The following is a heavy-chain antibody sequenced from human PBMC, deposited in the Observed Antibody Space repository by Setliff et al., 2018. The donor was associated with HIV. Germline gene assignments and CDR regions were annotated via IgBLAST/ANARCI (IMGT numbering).Heavy chain of an antibody. V-gene: IGHV3-48*03. CDR3: AREGSTSWYEGGNWFDP. Sequence: GGSLRLSCAASGFTFSSFEMNWVRQAPGEGLEWVSHISTSGSSIYYADSVRGRFTISRDNAKNSLYLQMNSLRAEDTAVYYCAREGSTSWYEGGNWFDPWGQGTLVTVSS. CDR1: GFTFSSFE. J-gene: IGHJ5*02. D-gene: IGHD6-13*01. CDR2: ISTSGSSI.